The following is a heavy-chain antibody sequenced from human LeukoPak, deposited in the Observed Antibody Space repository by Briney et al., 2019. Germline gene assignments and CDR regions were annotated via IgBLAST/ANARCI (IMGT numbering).Heavy chain of an antibody. D-gene: IGHD1-26*01. CDR1: GYSFTGYY. Sequence: ASVKVSCKASGYSFTGYYMHWVRQAPGQGLEWMGWINPNSGGTNYAQKFQGRVTMTRDTSISTAYMELSRLRSDDTAVYYCARSPRLRRISGTGEPDYWGQGTLVTVSS. CDR3: ARSPRLRRISGTGEPDY. J-gene: IGHJ4*02. CDR2: INPNSGGT. V-gene: IGHV1-2*02.